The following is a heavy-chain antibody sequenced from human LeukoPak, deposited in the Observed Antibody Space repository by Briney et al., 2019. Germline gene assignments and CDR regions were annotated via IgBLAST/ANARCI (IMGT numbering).Heavy chain of an antibody. Sequence: GGSLRLSCAASGFIFSNYGMNWVRQAPGKGLEWVAAISASGSATSYADSVKGRFTISRDNSKNTLYLQMNSLRAEDTAVYYCATGYSYGSDPFDYWGQGTLVTVSS. CDR1: GFIFSNYG. J-gene: IGHJ4*02. CDR2: ISASGSAT. CDR3: ATGYSYGSDPFDY. V-gene: IGHV3-23*01. D-gene: IGHD5-18*01.